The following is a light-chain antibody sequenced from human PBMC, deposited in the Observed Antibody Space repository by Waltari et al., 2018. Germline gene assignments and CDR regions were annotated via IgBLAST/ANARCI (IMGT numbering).Light chain of an antibody. J-gene: IGKJ3*01. CDR1: QSVSSY. CDR3: QKYSSLPFT. CDR2: GTS. V-gene: IGKV3-20*01. Sequence: VILTQSPATLSLSPGERATLSCRASQSVSSYLAWYQQKPGQAPRLLIQGTSSRATGIPDRFSGSGSGTEFTLTISSLEPEDFAVYYCQKYSSLPFTFGPGTKLYIK.